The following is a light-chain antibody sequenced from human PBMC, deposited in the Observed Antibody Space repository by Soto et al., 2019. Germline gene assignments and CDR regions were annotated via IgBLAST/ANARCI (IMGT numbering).Light chain of an antibody. V-gene: IGKV1-39*01. CDR2: DAS. Sequence: IRMTQSPSSFSASTGDRVTITCRASQSIRSYLNWVQQKPGKAPKLLIYDASSLQTGVPSRFSGSGSGTDFSLTISSLQPEDFATYYCQQSYSTPPWTFGQGTKVDIK. J-gene: IGKJ1*01. CDR3: QQSYSTPPWT. CDR1: QSIRSY.